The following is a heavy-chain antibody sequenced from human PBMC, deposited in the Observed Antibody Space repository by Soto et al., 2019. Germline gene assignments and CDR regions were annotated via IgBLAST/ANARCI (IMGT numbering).Heavy chain of an antibody. CDR2: IYSTGNT. V-gene: IGHV4-39*01. J-gene: IGHJ6*02. D-gene: IGHD6-13*01. CDR1: GGSITSSSY. CDR3: RSSSRYSTDV. Sequence: QLQLQESGPGLVKPSETLSLSCTVSGGSITSSSYWGWIRQPPGKGLEWRVRIYSTGNTYYNPSLKGRVTISADTSKNQFSLNLSSVTAADTAVYYCRSSSRYSTDVWGQGTTVYVSS.